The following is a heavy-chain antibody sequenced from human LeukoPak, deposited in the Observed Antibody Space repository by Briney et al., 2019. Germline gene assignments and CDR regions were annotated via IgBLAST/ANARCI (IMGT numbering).Heavy chain of an antibody. J-gene: IGHJ6*03. CDR2: ISAYNGNT. CDR1: GYTFTSYG. D-gene: IGHD6-6*01. V-gene: IGHV1-18*01. CDR3: ARKRYSSSSNYYYMDV. Sequence: ASVKVSCKASGYTFTSYGISWVRQAPGQGLEWMGWISAYNGNTNYAQKLQGRVTMTTDTSTSTAYMELRSLRSDDTAVYYCARKRYSSSSNYYYMDVWGRGTTVTVSS.